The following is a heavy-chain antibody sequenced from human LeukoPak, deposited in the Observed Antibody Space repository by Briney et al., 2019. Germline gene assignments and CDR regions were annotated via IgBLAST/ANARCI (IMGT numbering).Heavy chain of an antibody. D-gene: IGHD6-13*01. J-gene: IGHJ4*02. V-gene: IGHV4-39*07. CDR3: ARGVGGTSWYYFDY. CDR2: IYYSGNT. Sequence: SETLSLTCIVSGGSISSSRYYWVWIRQPPGKGLEWIGSIYYSGNTYYNPSLKSRVTISVDTSKNQFSLKLSSVTAADTAVYYCARGVGGTSWYYFDYWGQGTLVTVSS. CDR1: GGSISSSRYY.